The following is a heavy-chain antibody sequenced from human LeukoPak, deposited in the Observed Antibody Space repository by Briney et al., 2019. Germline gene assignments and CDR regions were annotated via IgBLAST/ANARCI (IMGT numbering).Heavy chain of an antibody. V-gene: IGHV4-61*02. CDR2: INTSGTT. CDR1: GASISSGSNS. Sequence: PSQTLSLTCTVSGASISSGSNSWGWIRQPAGKGLEWIGRINTSGTTNYNPSLKSRVTMSIDTSKNQFSLKLSSVTAADTAVYYCARNYDILTGDNNWFDPWGQGTLVTVSS. D-gene: IGHD3-9*01. J-gene: IGHJ5*02. CDR3: ARNYDILTGDNNWFDP.